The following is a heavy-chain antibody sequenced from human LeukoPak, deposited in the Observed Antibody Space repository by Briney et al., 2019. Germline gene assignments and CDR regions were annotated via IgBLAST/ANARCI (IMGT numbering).Heavy chain of an antibody. CDR3: ATLRGASTAVFDS. CDR1: GGSISYDY. D-gene: IGHD2-21*02. J-gene: IGHJ4*02. Sequence: SETLSLTCTVSGGSISYDYWSWIRQSSGKRLEWIGYIHYSGATNYSPSLKSRVTISVDTSKNQFSLKLSSVTAADTALYYCATLRGASTAVFDSWGQGALVTVSS. V-gene: IGHV4-59*08. CDR2: IHYSGAT.